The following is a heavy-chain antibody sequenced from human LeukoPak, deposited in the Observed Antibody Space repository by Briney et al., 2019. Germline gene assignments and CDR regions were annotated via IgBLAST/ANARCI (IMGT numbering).Heavy chain of an antibody. Sequence: GGSLRLSCAAAGFTFSSYCMSWVRQATGKGLEWVANRKQDGGEKYYVDSVKGRFTISRDTSKNMVFLQMNSLRVEDTAVYYCARGIDYWGRGTLVTVSS. CDR1: GFTFSSYC. CDR3: ARGIDY. J-gene: IGHJ4*02. CDR2: RKQDGGEK. V-gene: IGHV3-7*03.